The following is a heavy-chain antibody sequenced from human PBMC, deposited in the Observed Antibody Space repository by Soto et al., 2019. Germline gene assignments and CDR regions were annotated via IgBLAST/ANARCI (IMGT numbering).Heavy chain of an antibody. CDR1: GFTVSSNY. Sequence: LRLSCAASGFTVSSNYMSLVRQAPVKGLEWVSVIYSGGSTYYADSLKGRFTISRDNSKNTLYLQMNSLRAEDTAVYYCASSYGDLYYYYYGMDVWGQGTTVTVSS. D-gene: IGHD4-17*01. CDR3: ASSYGDLYYYYYGMDV. CDR2: IYSGGST. J-gene: IGHJ6*02. V-gene: IGHV3-53*01.